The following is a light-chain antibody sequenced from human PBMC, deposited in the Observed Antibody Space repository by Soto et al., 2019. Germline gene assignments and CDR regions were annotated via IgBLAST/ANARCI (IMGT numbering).Light chain of an antibody. Sequence: EIQLTQSPSSLSASVGDRVTITCRASQSISTYLNWYQQKPGEAPKFLIYAASRLESGVPSRFSGSGSGAGFTLAIVGLQPEDFATYYCEQGDTNTLLTFGGGTKVDLK. V-gene: IGKV1-39*01. CDR1: QSISTY. J-gene: IGKJ4*01. CDR2: AAS. CDR3: EQGDTNTLLT.